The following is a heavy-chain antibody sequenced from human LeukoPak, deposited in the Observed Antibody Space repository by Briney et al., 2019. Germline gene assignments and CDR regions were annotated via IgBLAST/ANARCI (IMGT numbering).Heavy chain of an antibody. CDR2: IYYSGST. CDR1: RGSISSSSYH. D-gene: IGHD1-26*01. J-gene: IGHJ3*02. Sequence: SETLSLTCTVSRGSISSSSYHWGWIRQPPGKGLEWIGSIYYSGSTYYNPSLRRRVTISVDTSKNQFSLKLSSVTAADTAVYYCARGTRVGATDAFDIWGQGTMVTVSS. V-gene: IGHV4-39*01. CDR3: ARGTRVGATDAFDI.